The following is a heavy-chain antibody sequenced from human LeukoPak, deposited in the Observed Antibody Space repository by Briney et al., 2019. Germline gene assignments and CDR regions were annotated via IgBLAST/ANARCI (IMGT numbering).Heavy chain of an antibody. CDR1: GYSISSGYY. D-gene: IGHD3-3*01. V-gene: IGHV4-38-2*02. J-gene: IGHJ4*02. CDR3: ARQEWSGSDYFDY. CDR2: IYHSGST. Sequence: PSETLSLTCTVSGYSISSGYYWGWIRQPPGKGLEWIGSIYHSGSTYYNPSLKSRVSISVDTSKNQFSLKLSSVTAADKAVYYCARQEWSGSDYFDYWGQGTLVTVSS.